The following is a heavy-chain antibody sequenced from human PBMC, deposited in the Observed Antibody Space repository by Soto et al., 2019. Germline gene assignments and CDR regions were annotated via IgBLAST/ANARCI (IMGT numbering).Heavy chain of an antibody. Sequence: GGSLRLSCAASGFTFSSYGMHWVRQAPGKGLEWVAVIWYDGSNKYYADSVKGRFTISRDNSKNTLYLQMNSLRAEDTAVYYCARHPERIAEIGWFDPWGQGTLVTVSS. V-gene: IGHV3-33*01. J-gene: IGHJ5*02. CDR1: GFTFSSYG. CDR3: ARHPERIAEIGWFDP. D-gene: IGHD6-13*01. CDR2: IWYDGSNK.